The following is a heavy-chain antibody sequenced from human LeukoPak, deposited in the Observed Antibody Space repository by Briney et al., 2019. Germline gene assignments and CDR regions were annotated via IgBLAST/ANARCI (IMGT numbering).Heavy chain of an antibody. CDR2: IYYSKNT. Sequence: SETLSLTCTVSGGSISSSSASWGWIRQPPGKGPEWIGSIYYSKNTYYNPSLKSRVTISADTSKNQFSLTLGSVSATDTAVYYCVSPRGFSYGYFDYWGQGTLVTVSS. CDR3: VSPRGFSYGYFDY. V-gene: IGHV4-39*01. CDR1: GGSISSSSAS. J-gene: IGHJ4*02. D-gene: IGHD5-18*01.